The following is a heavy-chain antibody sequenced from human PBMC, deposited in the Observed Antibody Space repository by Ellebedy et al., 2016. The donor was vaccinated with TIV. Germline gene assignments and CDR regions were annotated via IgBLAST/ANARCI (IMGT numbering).Heavy chain of an antibody. D-gene: IGHD1-26*01. CDR3: ARFSGSYGGFDY. CDR1: GYNFASYR. J-gene: IGHJ4*02. V-gene: IGHV5-10-1*01. Sequence: GESLKISCQGSGYNFASYRISWVRQVPGRGLESMGRIDPSDSYTNYSPSFQGHVTISADKSISTAYLQWNSLKASDTAFYYCARFSGSYGGFDYWGQGTQVTVSS. CDR2: IDPSDSYT.